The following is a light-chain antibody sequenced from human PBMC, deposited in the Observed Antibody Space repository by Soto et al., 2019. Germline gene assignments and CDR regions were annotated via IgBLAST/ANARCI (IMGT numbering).Light chain of an antibody. J-gene: IGKJ5*01. CDR1: QSFISNF. Sequence: EIVLTQSPCTLSLSPGERATLSCRASQSFISNFLAWYQQKPGQAPRLLIYGVSSRASGIPDRFFGSGSGTDFTLTINRLEPEDFAVYYCQQYANSPITFGQGTRLEIK. CDR2: GVS. V-gene: IGKV3-20*01. CDR3: QQYANSPIT.